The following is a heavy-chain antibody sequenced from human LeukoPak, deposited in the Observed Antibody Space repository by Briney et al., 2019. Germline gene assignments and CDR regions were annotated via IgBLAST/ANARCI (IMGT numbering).Heavy chain of an antibody. Sequence: HPSETLSLTCTVSGGSISSYYWSWIRQPPGKGLEWVSAISGSGGSTYYADSVKGRFTISRDNSKNTLYLQMNSLRAEDTAVYYCAKCYDSGTRAINAWGQGTLVTVSS. V-gene: IGHV3-23*01. J-gene: IGHJ5*02. D-gene: IGHD3-10*01. CDR3: AKCYDSGTRAINA. CDR2: ISGSGGST. CDR1: GGSISSYY.